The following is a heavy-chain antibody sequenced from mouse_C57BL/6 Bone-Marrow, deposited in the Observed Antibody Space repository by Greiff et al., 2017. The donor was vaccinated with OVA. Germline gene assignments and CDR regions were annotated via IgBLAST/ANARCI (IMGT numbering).Heavy chain of an antibody. J-gene: IGHJ2*01. V-gene: IGHV14-4*01. CDR2: IDPENGDT. Sequence: EVQLQQSGAELVRPGASVKLSCTASGFNIKDDYMHWVKQRPEQGLEWIGWIDPENGDTEYASKFQGKATITADTSSNTAYLQLSSLTSDDTAVYYCTSHGNFDYWGQGTTLTVSS. CDR1: GFNIKDDY. CDR3: TSHGNFDY. D-gene: IGHD2-1*01.